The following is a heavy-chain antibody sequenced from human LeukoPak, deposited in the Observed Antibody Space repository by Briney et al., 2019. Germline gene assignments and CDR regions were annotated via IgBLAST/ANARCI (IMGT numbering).Heavy chain of an antibody. Sequence: PGRSLRLYCAVSAFTFSSYVMHWVRQAPGKGLEWVAVISYDGSNKYYADSVKGRFTISRDNSKNTLYLQMNSLGAEDTAVYYCAKGRMSPYSSSWYYFDYWGQGTLVTVSS. J-gene: IGHJ4*02. CDR2: ISYDGSNK. CDR1: AFTFSSYV. CDR3: AKGRMSPYSSSWYYFDY. V-gene: IGHV3-30*18. D-gene: IGHD6-13*01.